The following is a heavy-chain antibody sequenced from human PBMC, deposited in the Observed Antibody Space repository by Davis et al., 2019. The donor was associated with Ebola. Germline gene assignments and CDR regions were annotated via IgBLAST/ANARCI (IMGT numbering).Heavy chain of an antibody. D-gene: IGHD3-3*01. CDR2: INPDGSAT. CDR1: GFTFSSFW. J-gene: IGHJ4*02. CDR3: CDLWSASGG. Sequence: HTGGSLRLSCAASGFTFSSFWMHWVRQAPGEGLVWVSRINPDGSATSYADSVRGRFTISRDNTKNTLYLQMNSLRVEDTAVYYCCDLWSASGGWGQGTLVTVSS. V-gene: IGHV3-74*01.